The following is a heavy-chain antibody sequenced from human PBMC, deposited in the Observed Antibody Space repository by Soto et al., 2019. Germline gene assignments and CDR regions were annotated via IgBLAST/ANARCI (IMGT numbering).Heavy chain of an antibody. CDR3: ARDDVDYYGSGSSGYYYYYMDV. CDR1: GFTFSDYY. CDR2: ISSSGSTI. Sequence: GGSLRLSCAASGFTFSDYYMSWIRQAPGKGLEWVSYISSSGSTIYYADSVKGRFTISRDNAKNSLYLQMNSLRAEDTAVYYCARDDVDYYGSGSSGYYYYYMDVWGKGTTVTVSS. D-gene: IGHD3-10*01. J-gene: IGHJ6*03. V-gene: IGHV3-11*01.